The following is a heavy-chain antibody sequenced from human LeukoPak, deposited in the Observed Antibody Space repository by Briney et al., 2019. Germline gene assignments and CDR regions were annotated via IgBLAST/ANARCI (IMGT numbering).Heavy chain of an antibody. V-gene: IGHV3-23*01. CDR3: AKGPLYGDYPGEFDI. CDR1: GFTFSSYA. Sequence: GGSLRLSCAASGFTFSSYAMSWVRQAPGKGLEWVSAISGSGGSTYYAGSVKGRFTISRDNSKNTLYLQMNSLRAEDTAVYYCAKGPLYGDYPGEFDIWGQGTMVTVSS. CDR2: ISGSGGST. J-gene: IGHJ3*02. D-gene: IGHD4-17*01.